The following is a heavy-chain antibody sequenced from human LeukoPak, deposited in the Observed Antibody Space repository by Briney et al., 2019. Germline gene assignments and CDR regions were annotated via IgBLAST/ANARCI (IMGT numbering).Heavy chain of an antibody. CDR1: GGSISSYY. D-gene: IGHD3-22*01. CDR2: IYYSGTT. V-gene: IGHV4-59*01. CDR3: ARGLRMGYYYDSSGYFLDY. Sequence: HSETLSLTCTVSGGSISSYYWSWIRQPPGKGLEWIGYIYYSGTTNYNPSLKSRVTISVDTSKNQFSLKLSSVTAADTAVYYCARGLRMGYYYDSSGYFLDYWGQGTLVTVSS. J-gene: IGHJ4*02.